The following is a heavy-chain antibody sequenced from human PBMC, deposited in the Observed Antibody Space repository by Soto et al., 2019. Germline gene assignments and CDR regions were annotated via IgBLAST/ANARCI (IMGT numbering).Heavy chain of an antibody. V-gene: IGHV3-30*16. D-gene: IGHD3-3*01. CDR2: LSTDGSTP. Sequence: QVQLVESGGGVVQPGASLRLSCAASGFIFGSYAMNWVRQAPGKGPEWVAVLSTDGSTPYYADSVRGRFTISRDNSKSSLFLQMNSLRPEDTAIYFCAKSYDLWSPYLSFGDQRDPWGQGTLVTVSS. CDR3: AKSYDLWSPYLSFGDQRDP. J-gene: IGHJ5*02. CDR1: GFIFGSYA.